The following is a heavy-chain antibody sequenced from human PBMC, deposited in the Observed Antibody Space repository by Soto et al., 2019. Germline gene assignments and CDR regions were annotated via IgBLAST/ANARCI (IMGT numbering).Heavy chain of an antibody. Sequence: PSETQSLTCAVYGGSFSGYYLSWIRQPPGKGLEWIGEINHSGSTNYNPSLKSRVTISVDTSKNQFSLKLSSMTAADTAVYYCARDGYRSNWNYSGLSNWFDPWGQGTLVTVSS. CDR3: ARDGYRSNWNYSGLSNWFDP. D-gene: IGHD1-7*01. CDR1: GGSFSGYY. J-gene: IGHJ5*02. V-gene: IGHV4-34*01. CDR2: INHSGST.